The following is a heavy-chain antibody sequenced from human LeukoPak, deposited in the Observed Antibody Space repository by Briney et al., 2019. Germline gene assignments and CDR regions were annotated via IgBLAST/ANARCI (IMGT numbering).Heavy chain of an antibody. V-gene: IGHV3-30*02. J-gene: IGHJ4*02. CDR1: GFTFSSYG. CDR2: IRYDGSNK. D-gene: IGHD5-12*01. Sequence: PGGSLRLSCAASGFTFSSYGMHWVRQAPGKGLEWVAFIRYDGSNKYYADSVKGRFTISRDNSKNTQYLQMNSLRAEDTAVYYCAKVGGSATASTSTDDYWGQGTLVTVSS. CDR3: AKVGGSATASTSTDDY.